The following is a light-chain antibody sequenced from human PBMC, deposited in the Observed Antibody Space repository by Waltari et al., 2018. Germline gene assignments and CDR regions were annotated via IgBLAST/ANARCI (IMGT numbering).Light chain of an antibody. CDR2: WAS. CDR3: QQYYRIPLS. V-gene: IGKV4-1*01. J-gene: IGKJ4*01. CDR1: QSVLYSSNNKNY. Sequence: DIVVTQSPEVLSVSLGERATINCKSSQSVLYSSNNKNYVAWFQQKPGQRPRLLICWASTRESGVPDRFSGSGSGTDFSLTIANLQAEDVAVYYCQQYYRIPLSFGGGTKVEIK.